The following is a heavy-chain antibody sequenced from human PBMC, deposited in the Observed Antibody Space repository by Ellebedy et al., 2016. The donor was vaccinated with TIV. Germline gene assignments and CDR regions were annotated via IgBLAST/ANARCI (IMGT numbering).Heavy chain of an antibody. CDR1: GFTFSSYA. CDR2: ISSSSSYI. J-gene: IGHJ6*03. V-gene: IGHV3-21*01. CDR3: ARERIVGANIEDYYYYYMDV. D-gene: IGHD1-26*01. Sequence: GESLKISXAASGFTFSSYAMSWVRQAPGKGLEWVSSISSSSSYIYYADSVKGRFTISRDNAKNSLYLQMNSLRAEDTAVYYCARERIVGANIEDYYYYYMDVWGKGTTVTVSS.